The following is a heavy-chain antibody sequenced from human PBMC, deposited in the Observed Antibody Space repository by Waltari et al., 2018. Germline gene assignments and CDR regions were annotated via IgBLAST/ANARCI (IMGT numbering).Heavy chain of an antibody. CDR3: AREGPDDFWSGYLVDY. CDR1: GGSISSSSYY. D-gene: IGHD3-3*01. J-gene: IGHJ4*02. Sequence: QLQLQESGPGLVKPSETLSLPCPVSGGSISSSSYYWGWIRQPPGKGLEWIGYIYYSGSTYYNPSLKSRVTISVDTSKNQFSLKLSSVTAADTAVYYCAREGPDDFWSGYLVDYWGQGTLVTVSS. V-gene: IGHV4-39*07. CDR2: IYYSGST.